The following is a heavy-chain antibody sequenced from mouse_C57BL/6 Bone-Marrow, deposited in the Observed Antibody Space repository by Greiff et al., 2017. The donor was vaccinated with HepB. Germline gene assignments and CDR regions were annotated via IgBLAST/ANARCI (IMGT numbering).Heavy chain of an antibody. CDR1: GFTFNTYA. J-gene: IGHJ3*01. CDR2: IRSKSSNYAT. V-gene: IGHV10-3*01. CDR3: VRDYYYGSSPWFAY. Sequence: EVQGVESGGGLVQPKGSLKLSCAASGFTFNTYAMHWVRQAPGKGLEWVARIRSKSSNYATYYADSVKDRFTISRDDSQSMLYLQMNNLKTEDTAMYYCVRDYYYGSSPWFAYWGQGTLVTVSA. D-gene: IGHD1-1*01.